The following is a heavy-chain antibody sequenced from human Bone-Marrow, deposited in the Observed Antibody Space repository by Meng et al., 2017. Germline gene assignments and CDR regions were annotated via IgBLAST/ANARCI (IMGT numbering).Heavy chain of an antibody. CDR2: INPNSGGT. D-gene: IGHD3-3*01. CDR3: ASLAIFGVVIRDY. CDR1: GSTFTGYY. V-gene: IGHV1-2*06. Sequence: QGQLVQAGAAVKKPGASVKVSCKASGSTFTGYYMHWVRQSPGQGLEWMGRINPNSGGTNYAQKFQGRVTMTRDTSISTAYMELSRLRSDDTAVYYCASLAIFGVVIRDYWGQGTLVTVSS. J-gene: IGHJ4*02.